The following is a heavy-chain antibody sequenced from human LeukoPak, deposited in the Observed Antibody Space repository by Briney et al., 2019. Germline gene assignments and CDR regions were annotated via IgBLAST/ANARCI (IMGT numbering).Heavy chain of an antibody. CDR3: AKQLGYCSDGSCYFPY. Sequence: GGSLRLSCAVSGFTFSNYSMNWVRQAPGKGLEWVSYVSRTSSTILYADSVKGRFTISRDKAKNSVYLQMNSLRAEDTAVYYCAKQLGYCSDGSCYFPYWGQGTLVTVSS. V-gene: IGHV3-48*01. CDR2: VSRTSSTI. J-gene: IGHJ4*02. CDR1: GFTFSNYS. D-gene: IGHD2-15*01.